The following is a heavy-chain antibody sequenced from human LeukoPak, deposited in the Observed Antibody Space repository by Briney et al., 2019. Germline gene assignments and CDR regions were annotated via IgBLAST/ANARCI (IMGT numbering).Heavy chain of an antibody. J-gene: IGHJ3*02. V-gene: IGHV3-48*01. CDR1: GFSLSSYS. D-gene: IGHD1-26*01. CDR2: ISSSSSTI. CDR3: AKEGLVTEGAFDI. Sequence: GGSLRLSCAASGFSLSSYSMNWVRQAPGKGLEWVPYISSSSSTIHYADSVKGRFTISRDNSKNTLYLQMNSLRAEDTAVYYWAKEGLVTEGAFDIWGQGTMVTVSS.